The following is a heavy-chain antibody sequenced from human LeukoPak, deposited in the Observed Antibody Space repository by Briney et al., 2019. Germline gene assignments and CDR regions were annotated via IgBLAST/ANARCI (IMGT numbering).Heavy chain of an antibody. CDR1: GGSISSSSYY. CDR2: IYHSGST. CDR3: VRMLYANTVDHHFEY. J-gene: IGHJ4*02. Sequence: PSETLSLTCTVSGGSISSSSYYWGWIRQPPGKGLEWIGSIYHSGSTHYNPSLKSRVTISVDTSKNQFSLKLSSVTAADTAVYYCVRMLYANTVDHHFEYWGQGTLVTVSS. V-gene: IGHV4-39*07. D-gene: IGHD2-8*01.